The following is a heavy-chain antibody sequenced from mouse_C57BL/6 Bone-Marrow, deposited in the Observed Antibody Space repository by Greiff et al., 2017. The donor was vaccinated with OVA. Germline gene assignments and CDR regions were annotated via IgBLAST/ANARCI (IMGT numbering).Heavy chain of an antibody. J-gene: IGHJ2*01. V-gene: IGHV2-9-1*01. CDR2: ICTGGGT. CDR1: GFSLTSYA. D-gene: IGHD1-1*01. Sequence: VQLQQSGPGLVAPSQSLSITCTVSGFSLTSYAISWVRQPPGKGLEWLGVICTGGGTNYNSAPISRLSISKDNTQSQVFLKMNSLQTDDTARYYWARNVHYDGSSSYFDYWGQGTTLTVSS. CDR3: ARNVHYDGSSSYFDY.